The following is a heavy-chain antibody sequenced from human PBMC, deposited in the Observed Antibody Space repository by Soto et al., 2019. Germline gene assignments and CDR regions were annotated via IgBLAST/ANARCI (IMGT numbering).Heavy chain of an antibody. D-gene: IGHD3-10*01. CDR3: ARHYYGSGSYRNWFDP. CDR1: GYSFTSYW. CDR2: IYPGDSDT. V-gene: IGHV5-51*01. J-gene: IGHJ5*02. Sequence: GESLKISCKGSGYSFTSYWIGWVRQMPGKGLEWLGIIYPGDSDTRYSPSFQGQVTISADKSISTAYLQWSSLKASDTAMYYCARHYYGSGSYRNWFDPWGQGTLVTVPS.